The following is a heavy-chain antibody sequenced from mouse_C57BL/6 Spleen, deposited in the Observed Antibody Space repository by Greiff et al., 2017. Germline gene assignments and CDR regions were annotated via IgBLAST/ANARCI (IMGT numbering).Heavy chain of an antibody. CDR3: ARGYDGSPAFAY. J-gene: IGHJ3*01. V-gene: IGHV1-26*01. D-gene: IGHD1-1*01. CDR2: INPNNGGT. CDR1: GYTFTDYY. Sequence: VQLQQSGPELVKPGASVKISCKASGYTFTDYYMNWVKQSHGKSLEWIGDINPNNGGTSYNQKFKGKATLTVDKSSSTAYMELRSLTSEDSAVYYCARGYDGSPAFAYWGQGTLVTVSA.